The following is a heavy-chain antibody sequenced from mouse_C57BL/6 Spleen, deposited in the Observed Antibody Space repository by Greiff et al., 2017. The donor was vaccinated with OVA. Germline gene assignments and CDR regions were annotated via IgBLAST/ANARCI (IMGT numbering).Heavy chain of an antibody. CDR3: ARGELGYYAMDY. CDR1: GYTFTSYW. V-gene: IGHV1-59*01. CDR2: IDPSDSYT. Sequence: QVQLQQPGAELVRPGTSVKLSCKASGYTFTSYWMHWVKQRPGQGLEWIGVIDPSDSYTNYNQKFKGKATLTVDTSSSTAYMQLSSLTSEDSAVYYGARGELGYYAMDYWGQGTSVTVSS. J-gene: IGHJ4*01.